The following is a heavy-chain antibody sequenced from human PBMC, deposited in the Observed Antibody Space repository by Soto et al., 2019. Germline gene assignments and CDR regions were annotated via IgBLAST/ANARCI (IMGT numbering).Heavy chain of an antibody. D-gene: IGHD2-21*01. Sequence: QVQLQESGPGLVKPSETLSLTCTVSGGSISSYYWSWIRQPPGKGLEWIASSHYTGSTTYNPSLKSRVTITVDTSKNQCSLCMISVTAADPAVYYCERCGEHRGIFDFCGQGTMVTVSS. CDR1: GGSISSYY. V-gene: IGHV4-59*01. CDR2: SHYTGST. J-gene: IGHJ3*01. CDR3: ERCGEHRGIFDF.